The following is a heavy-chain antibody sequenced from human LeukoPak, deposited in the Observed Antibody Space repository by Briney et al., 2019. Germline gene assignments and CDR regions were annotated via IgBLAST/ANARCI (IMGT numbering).Heavy chain of an antibody. Sequence: GSLRLSCAASGFTFNSYAVHWVCQAPGKGLEWVAVISYDGSINFYSASVKGRFTISRDNSKNTLYLQMNRLRADDTALYFCARDRRYCSGGSCYFDYFFDYWGEGTLVTVAS. D-gene: IGHD2-15*01. CDR3: ARDRRYCSGGSCYFDYFFDY. J-gene: IGHJ4*02. CDR1: GFTFNSYA. V-gene: IGHV3-30*04. CDR2: ISYDGSIN.